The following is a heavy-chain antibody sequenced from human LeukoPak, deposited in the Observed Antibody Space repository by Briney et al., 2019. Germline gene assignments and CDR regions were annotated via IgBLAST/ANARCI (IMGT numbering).Heavy chain of an antibody. D-gene: IGHD6-19*01. Sequence: GGSLRLSCAASGFTFSSYAMSWVRQAPGKGLEWVSAIGGSGSTTYYADSVKGRFTISRDNSKNTLYLQMNSLRAEDTAVYYCARVQFQWFDPWGQGTLVTVSS. CDR3: ARVQFQWFDP. J-gene: IGHJ5*02. CDR1: GFTFSSYA. V-gene: IGHV3-23*01. CDR2: IGGSGSTT.